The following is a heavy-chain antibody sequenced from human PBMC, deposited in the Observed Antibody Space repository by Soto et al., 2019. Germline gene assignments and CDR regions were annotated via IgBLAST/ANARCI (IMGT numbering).Heavy chain of an antibody. CDR1: GGSISSYY. V-gene: IGHV4-59*01. D-gene: IGHD1-1*01. CDR2: IYYSGST. J-gene: IGHJ6*02. Sequence: QVQLQESGPGLVKPSETLSLTCTVSGGSISSYYWSWIRQPPGKGLEWIGYIYYSGSTNYNPSLRSRVTRSGDTSKNQFSPKLSSVTAADTAVYYCAREGTTVDSYYYSGMDVWGQGTTVTVSS. CDR3: AREGTTVDSYYYSGMDV.